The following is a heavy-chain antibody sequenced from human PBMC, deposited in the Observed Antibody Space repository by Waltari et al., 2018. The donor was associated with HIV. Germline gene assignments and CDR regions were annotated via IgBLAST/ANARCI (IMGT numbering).Heavy chain of an antibody. CDR2: ISAYNGNT. CDR3: ARDGTYYYDSSGYYYFDY. V-gene: IGHV1-18*01. CDR1: GYTFTSYG. Sequence: QVQLVQSGAEVKKPGASVKVSCKASGYTFTSYGIRWVRQAPGQGLEWMGWISAYNGNTNYAQKLQGRVTMTTDTSTSTAYMELRSLRSDDTAVYYCARDGTYYYDSSGYYYFDYWGQGTLVTVSS. J-gene: IGHJ4*02. D-gene: IGHD3-22*01.